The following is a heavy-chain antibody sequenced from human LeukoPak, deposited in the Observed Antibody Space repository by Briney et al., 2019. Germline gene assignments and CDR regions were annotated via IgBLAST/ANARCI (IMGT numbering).Heavy chain of an antibody. J-gene: IGHJ4*02. CDR1: GGSFSGRY. D-gene: IGHD3-3*01. CDR2: INHSGST. V-gene: IGHV4-34*01. Sequence: SETLSLTCAVYGGSFSGRYWSWIRQPPGKGLEWIGEINHSGSTNYNPSLESRVTISVDTSKNHFSLKLSSVTAADTAVYYCASGQYYDLWSGYYVDWGQGTLVTVSA. CDR3: ASGQYYDLWSGYYVD.